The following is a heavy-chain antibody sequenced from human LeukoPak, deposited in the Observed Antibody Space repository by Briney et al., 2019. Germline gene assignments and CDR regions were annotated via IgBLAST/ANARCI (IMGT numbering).Heavy chain of an antibody. D-gene: IGHD3-10*01. CDR3: ARVRGRNWFDP. V-gene: IGHV4-34*01. CDR1: GGSFSGYY. Sequence: SETLSLTCAVYGGSFSGYYWSWIRQPPGKGLEWIGEINHSGSTNYNPSLKSRVTISVDTSKNQFSLKLGSVTAADTAVYYCARVRGRNWFDPWGQGTLVTVSS. J-gene: IGHJ5*02. CDR2: INHSGST.